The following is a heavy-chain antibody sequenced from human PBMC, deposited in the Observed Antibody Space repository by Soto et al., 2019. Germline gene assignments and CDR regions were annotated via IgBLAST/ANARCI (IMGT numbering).Heavy chain of an antibody. Sequence: QVQLVQSGAEVKKPGASVTVSCKTSGYPLTDFYIHWVRQAPGQGLEWMAWINPHTGDTNTALKFQGRVSMTRYTSINTAFMELTRLSSDDTAVYYCAREGGAAPGARREWYFDLWGRGTLVSVSS. CDR1: GYPLTDFY. V-gene: IGHV1-2*02. CDR2: INPHTGDT. CDR3: AREGGAAPGARREWYFDL. J-gene: IGHJ2*01. D-gene: IGHD6-25*01.